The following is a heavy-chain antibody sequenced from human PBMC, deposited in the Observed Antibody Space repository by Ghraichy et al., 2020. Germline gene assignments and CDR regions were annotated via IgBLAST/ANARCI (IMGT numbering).Heavy chain of an antibody. D-gene: IGHD1-1*01. V-gene: IGHV4-34*01. Sequence: SETLSLTCAVYGGSFSGYYWSWIRQPPGKGLEWIGEINHSGSTNYNPSLKSRVTISVDTSKNQFSLKLCSVTAADTAVYYCASFKTGTTCYWHARFDPWGQGTLVTVSS. CDR1: GGSFSGYY. J-gene: IGHJ5*02. CDR3: ASFKTGTTCYWHARFDP. CDR2: INHSGST.